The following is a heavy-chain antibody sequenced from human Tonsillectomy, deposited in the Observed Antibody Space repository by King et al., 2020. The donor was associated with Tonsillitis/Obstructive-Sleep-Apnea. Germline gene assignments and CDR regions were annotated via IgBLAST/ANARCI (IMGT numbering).Heavy chain of an antibody. CDR2: IYYSGST. D-gene: IGHD2-21*01. CDR1: GGSISSGDYY. V-gene: IGHV4-30-4*01. Sequence: VQLQESGPGLVKPSQTLSLTCTVSGGSISSGDYYWSWIRQPPGKGLEWIGYIYYSGSTYYNPSLKSRLTISVDTSKNQFSLKLTSVTAADTAVYYCARGGPNCGGDCFGYWGQGTLVTVSS. CDR3: ARGGPNCGGDCFGY. J-gene: IGHJ4*02.